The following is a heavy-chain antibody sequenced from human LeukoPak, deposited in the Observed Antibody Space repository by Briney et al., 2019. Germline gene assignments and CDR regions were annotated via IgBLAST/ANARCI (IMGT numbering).Heavy chain of an antibody. D-gene: IGHD1-26*01. CDR1: GFTFSSYS. CDR3: APDSGSYSLNY. CDR2: ISSSSSYI. V-gene: IGHV3-21*01. J-gene: IGHJ4*02. Sequence: KAGGSLRLSCAASGFTFSSYSMNWVRQAPGKGLEWVSSISSSSSYIYYADSVKGRFTISGDNAKNSLYLQMNSLRAEDTAVYYCAPDSGSYSLNYWGQGTLVTVSS.